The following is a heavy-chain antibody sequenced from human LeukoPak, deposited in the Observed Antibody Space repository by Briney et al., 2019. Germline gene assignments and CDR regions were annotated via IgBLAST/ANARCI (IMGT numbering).Heavy chain of an antibody. CDR1: GYTFTSYG. V-gene: IGHV1-18*01. CDR3: ATYSSSSGYFDY. D-gene: IGHD6-6*01. CDR2: ISAYNGNT. J-gene: IGHJ4*02. Sequence: ASVKVSCKASGYTFTSYGISWVRQAPGQGHEWMGWISAYNGNTNFAQKLQGRVTMTTDTSTSTAYMDLRSLRSDDTAVYYCATYSSSSGYFDYWGQGTLVTVSS.